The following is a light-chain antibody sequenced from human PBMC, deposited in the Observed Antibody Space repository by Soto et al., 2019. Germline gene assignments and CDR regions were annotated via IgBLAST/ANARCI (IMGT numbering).Light chain of an antibody. CDR1: SSDVGGYNY. Sequence: QSVLTLPASVSGSPGQSITISCTGTSSDVGGYNYVSWYQQHPGKAPKLMIYEVSNRPSGVSNRFSGSKSGNTASLTISGLQAEDEADYYCSSYTSSSTLVFGSGTKATVL. CDR3: SSYTSSSTLV. J-gene: IGLJ1*01. V-gene: IGLV2-14*01. CDR2: EVS.